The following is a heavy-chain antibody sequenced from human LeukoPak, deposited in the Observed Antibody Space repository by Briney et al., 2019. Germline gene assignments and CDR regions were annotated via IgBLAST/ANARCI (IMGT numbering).Heavy chain of an antibody. J-gene: IGHJ4*02. Sequence: GGSLRLSCAASGFTFSSYAMHWVRQAPGKGLEWVAVISHDGSNKYYADSVKGRFTISRDNSKNTLYLQMNSLRAEDTAVYYCARAEGVRSSGTDYWGQGTLVTVSS. CDR1: GFTFSSYA. CDR2: ISHDGSNK. D-gene: IGHD6-6*01. V-gene: IGHV3-30*04. CDR3: ARAEGVRSSGTDY.